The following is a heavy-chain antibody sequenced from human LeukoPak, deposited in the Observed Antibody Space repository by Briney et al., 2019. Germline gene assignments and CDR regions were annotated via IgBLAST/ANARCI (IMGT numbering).Heavy chain of an antibody. CDR1: GGSINNDY. CDR3: ARSKMLLREGFDY. CDR2: IKYNGYT. V-gene: IGHV4-59*01. Sequence: SETLSLTCTVSGGSINNDYWSWIRQPPGKGLEWLGYIKYNGYTNYNPSLKSRVTVSIDASKKQFSLKLSSVTAADTAVYYCARSKMLLREGFDYWGQGTLVTVSS. D-gene: IGHD3-16*01. J-gene: IGHJ4*02.